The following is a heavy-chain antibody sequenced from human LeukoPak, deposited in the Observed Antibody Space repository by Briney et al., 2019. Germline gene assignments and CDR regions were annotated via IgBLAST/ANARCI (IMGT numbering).Heavy chain of an antibody. Sequence: SETLSLTCTVSDGSISSYYWSWIRQPPGKGLEWIGYIYYSGSTNYNPSLKSRVTISVDTSKNQFSLKLSSVTAADTAVYYCARLTPYYDVLTGYYGTPDYFDYWGQGTLVTVSS. J-gene: IGHJ4*02. CDR1: DGSISSYY. D-gene: IGHD3-9*01. CDR2: IYYSGST. CDR3: ARLTPYYDVLTGYYGTPDYFDY. V-gene: IGHV4-59*08.